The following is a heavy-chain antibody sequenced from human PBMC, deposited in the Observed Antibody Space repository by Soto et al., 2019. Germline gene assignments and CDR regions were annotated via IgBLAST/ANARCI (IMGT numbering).Heavy chain of an antibody. Sequence: ASVKVSCKCSGGTFRSYSMSWGRRAPGQGLEWMGGIIPIFGTANYAQKFQGRVTITADESTSTAYMELSSLRSEDTAVYHCARDSYSGSGSYSPRLNWFDPWGQGTLVTVSS. D-gene: IGHD3-10*01. CDR2: IIPIFGTA. CDR3: ARDSYSGSGSYSPRLNWFDP. V-gene: IGHV1-69*13. J-gene: IGHJ5*02. CDR1: GGTFRSYS.